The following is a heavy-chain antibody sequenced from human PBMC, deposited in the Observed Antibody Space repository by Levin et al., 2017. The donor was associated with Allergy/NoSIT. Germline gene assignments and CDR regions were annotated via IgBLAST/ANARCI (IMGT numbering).Heavy chain of an antibody. V-gene: IGHV1-3*01. Sequence: PGESLKISCKASGYTFTSYAMHWVRQAPGQRLEWMGWINAGNGNTKYSQKFQGRVTITRDTSASTAYMELSSLRSEDTAVYYCARVWHDYGDYRYAFDIWGQGTMVTVSS. D-gene: IGHD4-17*01. CDR1: GYTFTSYA. CDR3: ARVWHDYGDYRYAFDI. CDR2: INAGNGNT. J-gene: IGHJ3*02.